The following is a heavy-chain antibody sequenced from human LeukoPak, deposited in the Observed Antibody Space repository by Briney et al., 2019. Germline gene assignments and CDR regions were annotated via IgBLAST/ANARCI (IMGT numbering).Heavy chain of an antibody. J-gene: IGHJ4*02. D-gene: IGHD3-10*01. Sequence: GGSLRLSCAASGFTFSSYWMSWVRQAPGKGLEWVANIKQDGSEKYYVDSVKGQFTISRDNAKNSLYLQMNSLRAEDTAVYYCARDLGMVRGIIGYWGQGTLVTVSS. CDR2: IKQDGSEK. V-gene: IGHV3-7*01. CDR3: ARDLGMVRGIIGY. CDR1: GFTFSSYW.